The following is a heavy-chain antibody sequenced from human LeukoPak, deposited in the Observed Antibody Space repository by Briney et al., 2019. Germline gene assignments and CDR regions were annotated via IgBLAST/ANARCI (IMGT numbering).Heavy chain of an antibody. CDR3: ARFSPRAMGNYLDF. CDR2: IYHSGST. D-gene: IGHD7-27*01. J-gene: IGHJ4*02. CDR1: GGSISSGGYY. Sequence: SETQSLTCTVSGGSISSGGYYWSWIRQPPGKGLEWIGYIYHSGSTYYNPSLKSRVTISVDTSKNQFSLKLSSVTAADTAVYYCARFSPRAMGNYLDFWGQGTLVTVSS. V-gene: IGHV4-30-2*01.